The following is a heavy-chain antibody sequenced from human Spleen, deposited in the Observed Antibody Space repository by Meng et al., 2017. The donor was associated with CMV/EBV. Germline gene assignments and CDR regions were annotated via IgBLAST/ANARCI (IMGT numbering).Heavy chain of an antibody. J-gene: IGHJ4*02. Sequence: GGSLRLSCAVSGFTFEDYAMHWVRQPPGKALEWVSGISWNSLSMGYADSVKGRFTISRDNARSSLYLQMNSLRAEDMALYYCIKDRHSGWSGGLGYFDSWGRGILVTVSS. CDR1: GFTFEDYA. V-gene: IGHV3-9*03. CDR3: IKDRHSGWSGGLGYFDS. CDR2: ISWNSLSM. D-gene: IGHD6-19*01.